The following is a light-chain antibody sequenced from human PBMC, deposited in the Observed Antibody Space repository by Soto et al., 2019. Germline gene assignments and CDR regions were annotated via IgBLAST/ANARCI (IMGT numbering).Light chain of an antibody. J-gene: IGLJ1*01. V-gene: IGLV1-44*01. CDR3: AAWDDCLSGYV. CDR2: SNS. Sequence: QSVLTQPPSASGTPGQRVSISCSGSSSNIGTNTVNWYQQLPGTAPKLLIYSNSQRPSGVPDRFSGSKSGTSASLAISGLQSDDDADYYCAAWDDCLSGYVFGTGTKVTVL. CDR1: SSNIGTNT.